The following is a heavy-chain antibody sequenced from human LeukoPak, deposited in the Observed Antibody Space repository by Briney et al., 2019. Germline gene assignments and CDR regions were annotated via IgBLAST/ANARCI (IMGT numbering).Heavy chain of an antibody. CDR3: ARHATGSYSVPWLDP. D-gene: IGHD3-10*01. CDR2: FSDSGNT. CDR1: GGSISNHY. Sequence: SETLSLTCTVSGGSISNHYWSWIRQPPGRGLEWIGYFSDSGNTIYNPSLKSRVTILGDTSKNQFSLKLSSVTAADTAVYYCARHATGSYSVPWLDPWGQGTPVTVST. J-gene: IGHJ5*02. V-gene: IGHV4-59*08.